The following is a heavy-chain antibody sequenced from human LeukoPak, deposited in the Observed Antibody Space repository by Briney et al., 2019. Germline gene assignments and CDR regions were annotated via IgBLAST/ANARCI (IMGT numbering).Heavy chain of an antibody. CDR3: AKGSSAYFVAV. J-gene: IGHJ4*02. V-gene: IGHV3-23*01. CDR1: GFIFNNYG. CDR2: ISNDGGGT. Sequence: PGGSLRLSCAASGFIFNNYGLIWVRQAPGKGLEWVSAISNDGGGTNYADLVKGRFTISRDNSKNTLFLQMNSLRAEDTALYYCAKGSSAYFVAVWGQATLVTASS. D-gene: IGHD3-22*01.